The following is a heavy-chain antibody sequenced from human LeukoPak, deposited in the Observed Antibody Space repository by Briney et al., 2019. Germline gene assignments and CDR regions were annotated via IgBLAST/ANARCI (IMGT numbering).Heavy chain of an antibody. CDR1: GFPFTNYW. Sequence: GGSLRLSCAASGFPFTNYWMTWVRQAPGKGLEWVANINKDGSEKQYVDSVKGRFTISRDNPKNSVYLQMSSLRVEDSAVYYCARDPVQDFDFWGQGIMVTVSS. CDR3: ARDPVQDFDF. J-gene: IGHJ4*02. V-gene: IGHV3-7*01. CDR2: INKDGSEK.